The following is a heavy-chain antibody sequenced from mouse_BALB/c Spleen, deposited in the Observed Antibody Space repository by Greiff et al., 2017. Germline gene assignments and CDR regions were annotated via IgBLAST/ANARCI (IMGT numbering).Heavy chain of an antibody. CDR3: ARDYYEDAMDY. D-gene: IGHD2-4*01. V-gene: IGHV5-4*02. Sequence: EVQRVESGGGLVKPGGSLKLSCAASGFTFSDYYMYWVRQTPEKRLEWVATISDGGSYTYYPDSVKGRFTISRDNAKNNLYLQMSSLKSEDTAMYYCARDYYEDAMDYWGQGTSVTVSS. CDR2: ISDGGSYT. CDR1: GFTFSDYY. J-gene: IGHJ4*01.